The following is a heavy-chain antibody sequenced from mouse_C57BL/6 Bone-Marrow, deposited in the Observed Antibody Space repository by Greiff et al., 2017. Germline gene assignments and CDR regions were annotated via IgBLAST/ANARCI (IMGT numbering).Heavy chain of an antibody. CDR2: IYPGDGDT. CDR1: GYAFSSYW. Sequence: QVQLQQSGAELVKPGASVKISCKASGYAFSSYWMNWVKQRPGKGLEWIGQIYPGDGDTNYNGKFKGKATLTADKSSSTAYMQLSSLTSEDSAVYFCARLVYYGNYGAMDYWGQGTSVTVSS. J-gene: IGHJ4*01. CDR3: ARLVYYGNYGAMDY. D-gene: IGHD2-1*01. V-gene: IGHV1-80*01.